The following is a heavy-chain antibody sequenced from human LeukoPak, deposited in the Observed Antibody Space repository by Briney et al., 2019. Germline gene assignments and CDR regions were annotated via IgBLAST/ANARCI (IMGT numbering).Heavy chain of an antibody. V-gene: IGHV3-21*01. J-gene: IGHJ4*02. Sequence: GGSLRLSCAASGLTFSTFSMNWVRQAPGKGLEWVSSISSSSSYIYYADSVKGRFTISRDNAKNSLYLQMNSLRAEDTAVYYCARGWDTAMPLGIDYWGQGTLVTVSS. D-gene: IGHD5-18*01. CDR3: ARGWDTAMPLGIDY. CDR1: GLTFSTFS. CDR2: ISSSSSYI.